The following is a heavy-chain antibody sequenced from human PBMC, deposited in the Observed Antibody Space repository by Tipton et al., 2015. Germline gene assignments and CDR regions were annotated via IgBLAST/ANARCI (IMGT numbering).Heavy chain of an antibody. J-gene: IGHJ6*02. CDR2: VSTYNGST. V-gene: IGHV1-18*01. D-gene: IGHD3-9*01. CDR3: ARDPPSYTILTGHRKGDHYHHALDV. Sequence: VQLVQSGPEVKKPGSSVKVSCQASGGTFGSYAISWVRQAPGQGLEWMGWVSTYNGSTKYAQKFQGRVTMTTDTSTSTAYMELRSLRSDDTAVYYCARDPPSYTILTGHRKGDHYHHALDVWGLGTPVTVSS. CDR1: GGTFGSYA.